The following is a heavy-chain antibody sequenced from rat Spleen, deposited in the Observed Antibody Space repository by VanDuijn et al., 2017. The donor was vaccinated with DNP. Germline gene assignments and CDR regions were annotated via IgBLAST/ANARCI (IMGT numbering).Heavy chain of an antibody. V-gene: IGHV5-22*01. J-gene: IGHJ2*01. CDR1: RFTFSDYY. CDR2: ISPSGGGT. D-gene: IGHD2-7*01. Sequence: EVQLVESGGGLVQPGRSLKLSCAVSRFTFSDYYMAWVRQAPKKGLEWVTSISPSGGGTYYRDSVKGRFTISRDNAKSTLYLQMNSLRSEDTATYYCARLLAGRSYYFDYWGQGVMVTVSS. CDR3: ARLLAGRSYYFDY.